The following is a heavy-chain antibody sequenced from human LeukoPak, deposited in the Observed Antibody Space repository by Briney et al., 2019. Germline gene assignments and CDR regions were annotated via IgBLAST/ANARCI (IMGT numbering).Heavy chain of an antibody. V-gene: IGHV3-53*01. Sequence: GGSLRLSCAASGFTVSSNYMSWVRQAPGKGLEWVSVIYSGGSTYYADSVKGRFTISRDNSKNTLYLQMNSLRAEDTAVYYCATDGPRAYCSGGSCYGLGFDYWGQGTLVTVSS. CDR2: IYSGGST. CDR1: GFTVSSNY. J-gene: IGHJ4*02. D-gene: IGHD2-15*01. CDR3: ATDGPRAYCSGGSCYGLGFDY.